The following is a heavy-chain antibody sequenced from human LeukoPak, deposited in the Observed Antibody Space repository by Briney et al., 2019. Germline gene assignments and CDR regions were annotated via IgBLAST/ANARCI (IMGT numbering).Heavy chain of an antibody. CDR3: ATEGKLLWFGELT. CDR1: GYTFTSYG. D-gene: IGHD3-10*01. J-gene: IGHJ5*02. V-gene: IGHV1-24*01. Sequence: ASVKVPCKASGYTFTSYGISWVRQAPGQGLEWMGGFDPEDGETIYAQKFQGRVTMTEDTSTDTAYMELSSLRSEDTAVYYCATEGKLLWFGELTWGQGTLVTVSS. CDR2: FDPEDGET.